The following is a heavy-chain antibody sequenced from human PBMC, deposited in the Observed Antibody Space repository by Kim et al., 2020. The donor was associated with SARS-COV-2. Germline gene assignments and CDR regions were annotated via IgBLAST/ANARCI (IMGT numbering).Heavy chain of an antibody. CDR2: IRSKANNYST. D-gene: IGHD6-19*01. V-gene: IGHV3-73*01. Sequence: GGSLRLSCAASGFTFSDSTMHWVRQASGKGLEWVGRIRSKANNYSTAYSASGQNRFTIYRDNSTSSPHLQSNSAKTAATAVYSCARVNSNESGWDDAFD. J-gene: IGHJ3*02. CDR1: GFTFSDST. CDR3: ARVNSNESGWDDAFD.